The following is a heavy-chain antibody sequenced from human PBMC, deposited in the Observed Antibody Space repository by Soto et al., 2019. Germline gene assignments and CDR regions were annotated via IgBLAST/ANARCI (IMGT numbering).Heavy chain of an antibody. D-gene: IGHD3-22*01. Sequence: LRLSCAASGFTFSSYGMHWVRQAPGKGLEWVAVIWYDGSNKYYADSVKGRFTISRDNSKNTLYLQMNSLRVEDTAVYYCARVWYYYDSSGCYYDPRPDYYFDYWGQGTLVTVSS. CDR3: ARVWYYYDSSGCYYDPRPDYYFDY. V-gene: IGHV3-33*01. J-gene: IGHJ4*02. CDR1: GFTFSSYG. CDR2: IWYDGSNK.